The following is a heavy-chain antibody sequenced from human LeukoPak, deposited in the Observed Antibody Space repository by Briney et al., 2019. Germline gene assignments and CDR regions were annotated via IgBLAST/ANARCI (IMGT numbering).Heavy chain of an antibody. D-gene: IGHD6-19*01. CDR3: ARHSGGDGYNYNGMDV. J-gene: IGHJ6*02. CDR2: NSDFGSS. Sequence: GASLILSCAASGFTFSSYSINWVREAPGKGLEWVSSNSDFGSSHHADSVKGRFTTSRDNAKNSVHLQMNSLRVEDTAIYYCARHSGGDGYNYNGMDVWGQGTMVTVSS. V-gene: IGHV3-21*06. CDR1: GFTFSSYS.